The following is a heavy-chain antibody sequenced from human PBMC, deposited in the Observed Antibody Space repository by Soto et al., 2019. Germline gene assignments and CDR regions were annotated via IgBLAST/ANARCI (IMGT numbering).Heavy chain of an antibody. Sequence: QVQLRQWGAGLLKPSETLSLTCAVYGGSFSGYYWNWIRQSPGQGLEWVGEINHSGTTTHNPSLNSRVTISLDTCKNQFSLRLTALNAADTAVYFCARGGAGYDYNDCGDSWGQGTLGTVSA. CDR2: INHSGTT. CDR3: ARGGAGYDYNDCGDS. V-gene: IGHV4-34*02. CDR1: GGSFSGYY. D-gene: IGHD3-22*01. J-gene: IGHJ4*02.